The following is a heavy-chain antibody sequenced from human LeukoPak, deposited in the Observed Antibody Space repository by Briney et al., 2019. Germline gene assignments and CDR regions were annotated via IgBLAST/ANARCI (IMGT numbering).Heavy chain of an antibody. D-gene: IGHD1-26*01. CDR3: SRESGAFSPFGY. J-gene: IGHJ4*02. CDR1: GGSISRTNW. Sequence: PSETLSLTCDVSGGSISRTNWWSWVRLSPGQGLEWIGEISLSGRTNYNPSLQSRVTMSLDESKNQLSLDLASVTAADTAVYYCSRESGAFSPFGYWGQGTLVTVHS. V-gene: IGHV4-4*02. CDR2: ISLSGRT.